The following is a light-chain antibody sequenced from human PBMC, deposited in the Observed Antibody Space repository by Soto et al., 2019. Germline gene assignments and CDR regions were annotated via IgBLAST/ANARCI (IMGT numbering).Light chain of an antibody. Sequence: EIVLTQSPATLSLSPGDRAVLSCRASQSVSRSLTWYQHKPGQAPRLLIYDASTRATGIPRRFSGSGSGTDFTLPISSLEPEDFAVYYCQQRSNRFGGGTKVDIK. J-gene: IGKJ4*01. CDR3: QQRSNR. V-gene: IGKV3-11*01. CDR1: QSVSRS. CDR2: DAS.